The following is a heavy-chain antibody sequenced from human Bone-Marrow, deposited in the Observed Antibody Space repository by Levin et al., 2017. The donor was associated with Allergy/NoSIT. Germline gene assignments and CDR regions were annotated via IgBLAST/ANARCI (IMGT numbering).Heavy chain of an antibody. CDR1: EFTFSTYA. D-gene: IGHD2-15*01. Sequence: GESLKISCAASEFTFSTYAMHWVRQAPGKGLEWVAVISSDGSNEYYADSVKGRFTISRDNSKNTLYLQMNSLRGEDTAVYYGEREKVTMVVEIIESYFDYWGQGTLVTVSS. V-gene: IGHV3-30-3*01. J-gene: IGHJ4*02. CDR3: EREKVTMVVEIIESYFDY. CDR2: ISSDGSNE.